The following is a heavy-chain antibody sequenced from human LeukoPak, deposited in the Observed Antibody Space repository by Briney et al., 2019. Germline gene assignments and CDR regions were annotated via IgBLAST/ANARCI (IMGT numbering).Heavy chain of an antibody. CDR3: ARATTLGSWLDP. CDR2: IYHSGST. Sequence: SQTLSLTCTVSGGSISSGGYYWSWIRQPPGKGLEWIGYIYHSGSTYYNPSLKSRVTISVDTSKNQFSLKLSSVTAADTAVYYCARATTLGSWLDPWGQGTLVTVSS. J-gene: IGHJ5*02. D-gene: IGHD4-23*01. V-gene: IGHV4-30-2*01. CDR1: GGSISSGGYY.